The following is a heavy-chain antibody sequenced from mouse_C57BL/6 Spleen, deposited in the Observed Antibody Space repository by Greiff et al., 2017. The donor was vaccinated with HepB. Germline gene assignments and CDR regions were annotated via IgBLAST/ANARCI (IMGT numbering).Heavy chain of an antibody. J-gene: IGHJ2*01. CDR3: ARGITTVVGDY. Sequence: QVQLQQPGAELVKPGASVKLSCKASGYTFTSYWMHWVKQRPGQGLEWIGMIHPNSGSTNYNEKFKSKATLTVDKSCSTAYMQLSSLTSEDSAVYYCARGITTVVGDYWGQGTTLTVSS. D-gene: IGHD1-1*01. V-gene: IGHV1-64*01. CDR2: IHPNSGST. CDR1: GYTFTSYW.